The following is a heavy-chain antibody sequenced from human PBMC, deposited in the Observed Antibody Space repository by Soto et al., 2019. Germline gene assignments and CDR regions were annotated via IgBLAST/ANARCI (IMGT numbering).Heavy chain of an antibody. CDR3: AKSSSGYVYYGMDV. D-gene: IGHD5-12*01. V-gene: IGHV1-2*04. J-gene: IGHJ6*02. CDR2: INPNSGGT. Sequence: VASVKVSCKASGYTFTGYYMHWVRQAPGQGLEWMGWINPNSGGTNYAQKFQGWVTMTRDTSISTAYMELSRLRSDDTAVYYCAKSSSGYVYYGMDVWGQGTTVTVSS. CDR1: GYTFTGYY.